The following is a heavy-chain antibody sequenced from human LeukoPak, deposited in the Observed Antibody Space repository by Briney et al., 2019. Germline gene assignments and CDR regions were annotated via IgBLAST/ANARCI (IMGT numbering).Heavy chain of an antibody. CDR1: GFTFSNYW. J-gene: IGHJ4*02. Sequence: GGSLRLSCAASGFTFSNYWMHWVRQDPLKGLVWVSRINSDGGSTGYADSVKGRFTISRDNVKNTLYLQMNSLRAEDTALYYCARGGTSGSLIYWGQGTLVTVSS. D-gene: IGHD1-26*01. CDR3: ARGGTSGSLIY. V-gene: IGHV3-74*01. CDR2: INSDGGST.